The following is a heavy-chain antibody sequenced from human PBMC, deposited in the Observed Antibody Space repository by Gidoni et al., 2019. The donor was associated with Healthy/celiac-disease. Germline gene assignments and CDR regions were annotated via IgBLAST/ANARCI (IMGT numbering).Heavy chain of an antibody. CDR3: ASRITMVRGVSGTMYGMDV. CDR2: IYYSGST. J-gene: IGHJ6*02. Sequence: QLQLQESGPGLVKPSETLSLTCTVSGGSISSSSYYWGWIRQPPGKGLEWIGSIYYSGSTYYNPSLKSRVTISVDTSKNQFSLKLSSVTAADTAVYYCASRITMVRGVSGTMYGMDVWGQGTTVTVSS. CDR1: GGSISSSSYY. V-gene: IGHV4-39*01. D-gene: IGHD3-10*01.